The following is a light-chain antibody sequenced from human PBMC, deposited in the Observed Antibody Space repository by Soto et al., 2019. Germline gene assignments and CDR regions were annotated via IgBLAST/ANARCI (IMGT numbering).Light chain of an antibody. J-gene: IGKJ1*01. CDR1: QSVSSSY. CDR3: HQYKNWRT. V-gene: IGKV3D-20*02. Sequence: EIVLTQSPGTLSLSPGERATLSCRASQSVSSSYLAWYQQKPGQAPRLLIYDASNRATGIPARFSGSGSGTDFTLTISSLQSEDLAVYYCHQYKNWRTFGQGTKVDI. CDR2: DAS.